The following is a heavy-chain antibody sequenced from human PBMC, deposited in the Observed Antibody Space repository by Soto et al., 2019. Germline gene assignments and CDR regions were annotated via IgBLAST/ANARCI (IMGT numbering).Heavy chain of an antibody. CDR1: GFTFSSYA. V-gene: IGHV3-23*01. Sequence: GGSKRVSCTASGFTFSSYARSWVRQTPGKGLEWVSAISGSGGSTYYADSVKGRFTISRDNSKNTLYLQMNSLRAEDTAVYYCAKDPAARTYYYYYMDVWGKGTTVTVSS. CDR2: ISGSGGST. J-gene: IGHJ6*03. D-gene: IGHD6-6*01. CDR3: AKDPAARTYYYYYMDV.